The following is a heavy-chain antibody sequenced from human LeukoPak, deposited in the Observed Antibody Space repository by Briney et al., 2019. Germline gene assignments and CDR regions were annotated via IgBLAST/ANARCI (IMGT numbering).Heavy chain of an antibody. D-gene: IGHD1-26*01. CDR2: IYYSGST. CDR1: GGSISSYY. CDR3: ARHESGSYYIGHYYYGMDV. Sequence: KPSETLSLTCTVSGGSISSYYWSWIRQPPGKGLEWIGYIYYSGSTNYNPSLKSRVTISVDTSKNQFSLKLGSVTAADTAVYYCARHESGSYYIGHYYYGMDVWGQGTTVTVSS. V-gene: IGHV4-59*08. J-gene: IGHJ6*02.